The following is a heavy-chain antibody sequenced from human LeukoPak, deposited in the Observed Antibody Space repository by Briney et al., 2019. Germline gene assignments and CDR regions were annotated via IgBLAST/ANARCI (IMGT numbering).Heavy chain of an antibody. CDR3: ARGETSFDY. V-gene: IGHV4-31*02. D-gene: IGHD1-26*01. J-gene: IGHJ4*02. Sequence: WIRQXXXXGLEWIGYIYYSGSTYYNPSLKSRVTISVDTSKNQFSLKLSSVTAADTAVYYCARGETSFDYWGQGTLVTVSS. CDR2: IYYSGST.